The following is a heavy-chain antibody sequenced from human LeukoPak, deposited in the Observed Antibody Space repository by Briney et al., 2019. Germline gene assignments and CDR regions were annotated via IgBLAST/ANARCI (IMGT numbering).Heavy chain of an antibody. V-gene: IGHV3-30*02. CDR3: AKGPVVTFDI. D-gene: IGHD2-15*01. J-gene: IGHJ3*02. CDR2: IRYDGSNK. CDR1: GFTFSSYD. Sequence: GGSLRLSCAASGFTFSSYDIHWVRQAPGKGLEWVAFIRYDGSNKYYADSVKGRFTISRDNSKNTLYLQMNSLRAEDTAVYYCAKGPVVTFDIWGQGTMVTVSS.